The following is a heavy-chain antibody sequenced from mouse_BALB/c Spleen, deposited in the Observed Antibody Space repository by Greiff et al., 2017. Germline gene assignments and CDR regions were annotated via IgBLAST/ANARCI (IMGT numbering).Heavy chain of an antibody. CDR3: ARTVVATRYVDV. CDR1: GYAFSSSW. Sequence: QVQLQQSGPELVKPGASVKISCKASGYAFSSSWMNWVKQRPGQGLEWIGRISPGDGDTNYNGKFKGKATLTADKSSSTAYMQLSSLTSLDSAVYFCARTVVATRYVDVWGAGTTVTVS. J-gene: IGHJ1*01. V-gene: IGHV1-82*01. D-gene: IGHD1-1*01. CDR2: ISPGDGDT.